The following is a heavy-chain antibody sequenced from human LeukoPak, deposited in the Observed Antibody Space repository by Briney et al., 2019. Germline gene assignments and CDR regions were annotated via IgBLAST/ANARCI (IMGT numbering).Heavy chain of an antibody. J-gene: IGHJ1*01. Sequence: SLRGYFAAAGVSFGNCAIGWLRESPVKDVEWVSLISGDGGSTYYADSMKGRFTISRDNSKNSLYLQMNSLRTEDTALYYCARDSQEFFQHWGQGTLVTVSS. CDR2: ISGDGGST. CDR1: GVSFGNCA. V-gene: IGHV3-43*02. CDR3: ARDSQEFFQH.